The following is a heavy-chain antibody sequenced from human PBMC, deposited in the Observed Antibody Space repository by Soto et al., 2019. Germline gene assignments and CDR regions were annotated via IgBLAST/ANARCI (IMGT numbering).Heavy chain of an antibody. D-gene: IGHD2-15*01. Sequence: PGGSLRLSCAASGLTFNRYWMHWVRHAPGKGLVWVSHINTDGTNSNYADSVKGRFTISRDNAKSTLFLQMNSLGDEDTAVYYCAREFCSGGNCYTYYFDPWGQGSPVTVSS. V-gene: IGHV3-74*01. J-gene: IGHJ5*02. CDR2: INTDGTNS. CDR3: AREFCSGGNCYTYYFDP. CDR1: GLTFNRYW.